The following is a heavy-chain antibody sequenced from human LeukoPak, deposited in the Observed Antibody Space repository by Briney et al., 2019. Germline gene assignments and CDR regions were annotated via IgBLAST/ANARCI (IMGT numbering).Heavy chain of an antibody. CDR3: ARDVYRGSSWYAFDY. Sequence: PGGSLRLSCAASGFTFSSYAMSWVRQAPGQGLEWISGISGTGGSTYYADSVKGRFTISRDNAKNSLYLQMNSLRAEDTGVYYCARDVYRGSSWYAFDYWGQGTLVTVSS. J-gene: IGHJ4*02. V-gene: IGHV3-23*01. D-gene: IGHD6-13*01. CDR2: ISGTGGST. CDR1: GFTFSSYA.